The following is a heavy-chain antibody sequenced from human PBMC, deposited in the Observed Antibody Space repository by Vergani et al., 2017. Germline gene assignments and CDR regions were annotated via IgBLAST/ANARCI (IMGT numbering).Heavy chain of an antibody. CDR2: LYHSGST. CDR1: GGSISSGGYS. V-gene: IGHV4-30-2*01. CDR3: ARGPRWFGESGGFDY. D-gene: IGHD3-10*01. J-gene: IGHJ4*02. Sequence: QLQLQESGSGLVKPSQTLSLTCAVSGGSISSGGYSWSWIRQPPGKGLEWIGYLYHSGSTYSNPSLKRRVTISVDRSKNQFSLKLSAVTAADTAVYYCARGPRWFGESGGFDYWGQGTLVTVSS.